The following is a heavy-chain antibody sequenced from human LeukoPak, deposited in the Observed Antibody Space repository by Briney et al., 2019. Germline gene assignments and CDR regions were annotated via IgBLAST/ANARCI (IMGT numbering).Heavy chain of an antibody. D-gene: IGHD6-13*01. J-gene: IGHJ4*02. CDR1: GFTLTSYA. Sequence: GGSLRLSCAASGFTLTSYAMNWVRQAPGKGLEWVSSINISGGTTYYADSAKGRFTISRDNSKNTLYLQMNSLRAEDTAVYYCAKDMKVAAGPFDYWGQGTLVTVAS. CDR2: INISGGTT. V-gene: IGHV3-23*01. CDR3: AKDMKVAAGPFDY.